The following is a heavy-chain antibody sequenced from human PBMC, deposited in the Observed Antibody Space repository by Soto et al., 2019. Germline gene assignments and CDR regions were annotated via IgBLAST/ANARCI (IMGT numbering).Heavy chain of an antibody. D-gene: IGHD5-18*01. Sequence: QGQLVESGGGLVKPGGSLRLSCAASGFTFSDYYMSWIRQAPGKGLEWVSYISSSGSTIYYADSVKGRFTRSRDHAKKPQHLQMNSLTAEDLAVYYPAKSYGTYTHRRFHCYWGQGPLVTVAS. CDR3: AKSYGTYTHRRFHCY. CDR2: ISSSGSTI. J-gene: IGHJ4*02. CDR1: GFTFSDYY. V-gene: IGHV3-11*01.